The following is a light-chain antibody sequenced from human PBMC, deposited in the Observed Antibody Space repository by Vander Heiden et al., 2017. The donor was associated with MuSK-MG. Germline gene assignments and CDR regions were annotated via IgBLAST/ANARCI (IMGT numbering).Light chain of an antibody. CDR2: DAS. CDR1: QDISNY. V-gene: IGKV1-33*01. Sequence: DIQMTQSPSSLSASVGDRVTITCQASQDISNYLNWYQQKPGKAPKLLIYDASNLETGVPSRFSGSGSGTDFTFTISSLQPEDIATYYCQQDDNLHGFGHGTKVDIK. J-gene: IGKJ3*01. CDR3: QQDDNLHG.